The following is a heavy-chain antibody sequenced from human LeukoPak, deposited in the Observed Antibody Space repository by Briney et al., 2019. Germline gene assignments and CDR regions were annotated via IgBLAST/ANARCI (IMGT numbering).Heavy chain of an antibody. CDR2: IIPIFGTA. J-gene: IGHJ5*02. CDR1: GYTFTSYG. D-gene: IGHD1-14*01. Sequence: SVKVSCKASGYTFTSYGISWVRQAPGQGLEWMGGIIPIFGTANYAQKFQGRVTITTDESTSTAYMELSSLRSEDTAVYYCARDKNRGGFDPWGQGTLVTVSS. CDR3: ARDKNRGGFDP. V-gene: IGHV1-69*05.